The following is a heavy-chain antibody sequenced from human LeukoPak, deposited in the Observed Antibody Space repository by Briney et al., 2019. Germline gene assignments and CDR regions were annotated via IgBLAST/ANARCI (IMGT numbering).Heavy chain of an antibody. V-gene: IGHV4-4*07. CDR1: GGSISYYY. CDR3: AREDGYSYYYFDY. CDR2: IYFSGST. J-gene: IGHJ4*02. D-gene: IGHD5-18*01. Sequence: SETLSLTCTVSGGSISYYYWSWIRQPAGKGLEWIGRIYFSGSTNYNPSLKSRVTISVDTSKNQFSLKLSSVTAADTAVYYCAREDGYSYYYFDYWGQGTLVTVSS.